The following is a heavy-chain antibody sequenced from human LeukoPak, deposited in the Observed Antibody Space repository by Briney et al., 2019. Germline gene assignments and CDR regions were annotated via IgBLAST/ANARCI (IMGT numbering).Heavy chain of an antibody. CDR3: ARGGLSGQRTDLFDI. V-gene: IGHV3-69-1*01. J-gene: IGHJ3*02. CDR1: GFTFRDQF. D-gene: IGHD2/OR15-2a*01. Sequence: GGSLRLSCTTSGFTFRDQFITWFRQAPGKGLEWVSSISASPYIYYADSVKGRFTISRDDSKNSLYLQMNSLRAEDTALYYCARGGLSGQRTDLFDIWGQGTMVTVSS. CDR2: ISASPYI.